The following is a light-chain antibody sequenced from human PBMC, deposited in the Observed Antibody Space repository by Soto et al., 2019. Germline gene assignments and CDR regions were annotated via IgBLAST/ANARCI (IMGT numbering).Light chain of an antibody. Sequence: QSVLTQPPSVSGAPGQRVNISSTGSSSNIGAGYDVHWYQQLPGTAPKLLIYGNSNRPSGVPDRFSGSKSGTSASLAITGLQAEDEADYYCQSYDSSLGGWVFGGGTKVTVL. CDR1: SSNIGAGYD. CDR2: GNS. CDR3: QSYDSSLGGWV. V-gene: IGLV1-40*01. J-gene: IGLJ3*02.